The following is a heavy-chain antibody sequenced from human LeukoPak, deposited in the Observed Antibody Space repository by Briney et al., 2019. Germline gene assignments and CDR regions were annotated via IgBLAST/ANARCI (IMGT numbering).Heavy chain of an antibody. CDR2: IIPILGTA. D-gene: IGHD5-18*01. Sequence: PVKISCKASGGTFSSYAISWVRQAPGQGXEWMGGIIPILGTANYAQKFQGSSTITADESTSTAYMELSSLRSEDTAVYYCARGNVDTAMADAFDIWGQATVVTDCS. J-gene: IGHJ3*02. V-gene: IGHV1-69*13. CDR3: ARGNVDTAMADAFDI. CDR1: GGTFSSYA.